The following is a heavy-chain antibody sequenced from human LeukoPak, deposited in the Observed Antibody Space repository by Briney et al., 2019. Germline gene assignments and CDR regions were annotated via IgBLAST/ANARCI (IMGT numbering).Heavy chain of an antibody. J-gene: IGHJ4*02. Sequence: PGGSLRLSCAASGFTFSSYEMNWVRQAPGKGLEWVSYISSSGSTIYYADSVKGRFTISRDNAKNSLYLQMNSLRAEGTAVYYCARVGPVLRYFDWALDYWGQGTLVTVSS. CDR1: GFTFSSYE. D-gene: IGHD3-9*01. CDR2: ISSSGSTI. CDR3: ARVGPVLRYFDWALDY. V-gene: IGHV3-48*03.